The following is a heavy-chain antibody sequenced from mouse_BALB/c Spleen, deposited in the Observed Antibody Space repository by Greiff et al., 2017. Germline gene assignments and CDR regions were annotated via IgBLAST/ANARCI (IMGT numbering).Heavy chain of an antibody. CDR2: INPSNGRT. J-gene: IGHJ2*01. Sequence: QVQLKQPGAELVKPGASVKLSCKASGYTFTSYWMHWVKQRPGQGLEWIGEINPSNGRTNYNEKFKSKATLTVDKSSSTAYMQLSSLTSEDSAVYYCARGDVSYWGQGTTLTVSS. CDR3: ARGDVSY. CDR1: GYTFTSYW. V-gene: IGHV1S81*02.